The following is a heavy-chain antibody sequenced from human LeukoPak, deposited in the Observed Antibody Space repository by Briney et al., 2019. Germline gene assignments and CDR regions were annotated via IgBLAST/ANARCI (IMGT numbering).Heavy chain of an antibody. CDR3: ARGRPTIVVVPAALDY. Sequence: ASVKVSCKASGYTFTSYYMHWVRQAPGQGLEWMGIINPSGGSTSYAQKFQGRVTITTDESTSTAYMELSSLRSEDTAVYYCARGRPTIVVVPAALDYWGQGTLVTVSS. V-gene: IGHV1-46*01. CDR2: INPSGGST. J-gene: IGHJ4*02. CDR1: GYTFTSYY. D-gene: IGHD2-2*01.